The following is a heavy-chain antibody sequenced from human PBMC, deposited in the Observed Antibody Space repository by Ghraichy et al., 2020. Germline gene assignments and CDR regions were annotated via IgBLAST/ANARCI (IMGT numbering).Heavy chain of an antibody. J-gene: IGHJ4*02. CDR3: ARSYLEEVYYFDY. CDR1: RFSLSNVRMG. V-gene: IGHV2-26*01. Sequence: SGPTLVKPTETLTLTCTVSRFSLSNVRMGVSWIRQPPGKALEWLAHIFSNDEKSYSTSLKSRLTISKDTYKSQVVLIMTNMDPVDTATYYCARSYLEEVYYFDYWGQGTLVTVSS. D-gene: IGHD1-26*01. CDR2: IFSNDEK.